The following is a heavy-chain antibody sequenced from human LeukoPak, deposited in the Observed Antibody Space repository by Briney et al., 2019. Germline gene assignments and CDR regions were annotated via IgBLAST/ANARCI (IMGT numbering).Heavy chain of an antibody. J-gene: IGHJ4*02. Sequence: PSETLSLTCAVYGGSFSGYYWSWIRHPPGKGLEWIGEINHSGSTNYNPSLKSRVTISVDTSKNQFSLKLSSVTAADTAVYYCARWARIWFGELFGGFDYWGQGTLVTVSS. CDR2: INHSGST. CDR1: GGSFSGYY. CDR3: ARWARIWFGELFGGFDY. V-gene: IGHV4-34*01. D-gene: IGHD3-10*01.